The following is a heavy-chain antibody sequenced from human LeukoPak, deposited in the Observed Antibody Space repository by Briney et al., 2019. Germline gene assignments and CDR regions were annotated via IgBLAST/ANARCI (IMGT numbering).Heavy chain of an antibody. Sequence: SETLSLTCAVYGGSFSGYYWSWIRQPPGKGLEWIGEINHSGSTNYNPSLKSRVTISVDTSKNQFSLKLSSVTAADTAVYYCARGERRDGYNYDYWGQGTLVTVSS. CDR2: INHSGST. J-gene: IGHJ4*02. CDR3: ARGERRDGYNYDY. V-gene: IGHV4-34*01. D-gene: IGHD5-24*01. CDR1: GGSFSGYY.